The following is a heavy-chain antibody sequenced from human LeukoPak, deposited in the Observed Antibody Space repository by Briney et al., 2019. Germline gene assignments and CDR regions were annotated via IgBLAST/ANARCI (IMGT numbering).Heavy chain of an antibody. Sequence: SETLSLTCTVSGGSISSSSYYWGWIRQPPGKGLEWIGSIYYSGSTYYNPSLKSRVTISVDTSKNQFSLQLNSVTPEDTAVYYCAREMPQRPYCGGDCYYMDVWGKGTTVTVSS. CDR1: GGSISSSSYY. CDR2: IYYSGST. J-gene: IGHJ6*03. D-gene: IGHD2-21*01. V-gene: IGHV4-39*07. CDR3: AREMPQRPYCGGDCYYMDV.